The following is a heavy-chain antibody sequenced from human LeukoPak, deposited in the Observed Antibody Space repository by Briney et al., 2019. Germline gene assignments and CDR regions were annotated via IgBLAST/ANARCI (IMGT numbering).Heavy chain of an antibody. J-gene: IGHJ4*02. Sequence: PGGSLRLSCAASGFTFSSYGMHWVRQAPGKGLEWVAVIWYDGSNKYYADSVKGRFTISRDNSKSTLYLQMNSLRAEDTAVYYCASQEGYYYDSSGGYFDYWGQGTLVTVSS. CDR1: GFTFSSYG. CDR3: ASQEGYYYDSSGGYFDY. CDR2: IWYDGSNK. V-gene: IGHV3-33*01. D-gene: IGHD3-22*01.